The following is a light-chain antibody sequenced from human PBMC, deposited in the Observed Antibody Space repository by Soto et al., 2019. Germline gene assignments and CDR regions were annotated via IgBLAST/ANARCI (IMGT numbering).Light chain of an antibody. CDR2: AAS. CDR1: QNVNSN. V-gene: IGKV3D-15*01. J-gene: IGKJ1*01. CDR3: QQYNEWPPWT. Sequence: EVVVTQSPATLSLSPGERASLSCRTSQNVNSNLAWYQQKPGQAPRLLIYAASTRAAGIPARFSGSGSATEFTLTISSLQSEDFALYYCQQYNEWPPWTFGQGTKVENK.